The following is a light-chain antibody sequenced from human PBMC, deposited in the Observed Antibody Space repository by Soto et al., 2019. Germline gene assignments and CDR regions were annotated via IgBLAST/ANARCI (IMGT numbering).Light chain of an antibody. CDR1: QSISSH. CDR2: DAS. CDR3: XXRXXXPPGAT. Sequence: EIVLTQSPATLSLSPGERATVSCRASQSISSHLAWYQQKPGQAPRLLIYDASNRATGIPARFSGSGSGTDFTLTISSLEXXDXAXXYCXXRXXXPPGATXXGGTKVEI. V-gene: IGKV3-11*01. J-gene: IGKJ4*01.